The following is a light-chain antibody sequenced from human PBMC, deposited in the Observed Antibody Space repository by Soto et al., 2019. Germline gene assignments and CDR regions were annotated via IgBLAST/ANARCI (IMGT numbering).Light chain of an antibody. V-gene: IGKV3-11*01. CDR2: DAS. CDR1: QSVSSY. J-gene: IGKJ4*01. CDR3: QQRSNWPVT. Sequence: EIVLTQSPATLSLSPGERATLSCRASQSVSSYLAWYQQKPGQAPRLLIYDASNRATGIPARLRGSGSGTDFTLTISSLEPDDFAFYYCQQRSNWPVTFGRGTQVAIK.